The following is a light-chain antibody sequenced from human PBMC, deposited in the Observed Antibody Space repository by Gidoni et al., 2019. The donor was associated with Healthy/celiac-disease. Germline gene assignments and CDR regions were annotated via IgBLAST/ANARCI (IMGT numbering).Light chain of an antibody. J-gene: IGLJ2*01. V-gene: IGLV3-1*01. Sequence: SYELTQPPSVSVSPGQTASITCSGDKLGDKYACWYQQKPGQSPVLVIYQDSKRPSGIPERFSGSNSGNTATLTISGTQAMDEADYYCQAWDSSTGVVFGGGTKLTVI. CDR2: QDS. CDR1: KLGDKY. CDR3: QAWDSSTGVV.